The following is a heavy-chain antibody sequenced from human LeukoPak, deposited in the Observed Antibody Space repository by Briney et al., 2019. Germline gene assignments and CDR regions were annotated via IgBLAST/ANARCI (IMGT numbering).Heavy chain of an antibody. CDR3: ARDKRHYGYYYMDV. CDR2: IIPIFGTA. CDR1: GGTFSSYA. J-gene: IGHJ6*03. V-gene: IGHV1-69*13. Sequence: SVKVSCKASGGTFSSYAISWVRQAPGQGLEWMGGIIPIFGTANYAQKFQGRVTIPADESTSTAYMELSSLRSEDTAVYHCARDKRHYGYYYMDVWGKGTTVTVSS. D-gene: IGHD5-24*01.